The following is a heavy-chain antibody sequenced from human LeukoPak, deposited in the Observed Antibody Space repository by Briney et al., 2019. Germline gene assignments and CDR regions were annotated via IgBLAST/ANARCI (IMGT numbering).Heavy chain of an antibody. CDR1: GSSISSDYY. CDR3: ASTGNILGSYYFDY. D-gene: IGHD1/OR15-1a*01. V-gene: IGHV4-38-2*02. J-gene: IGHJ4*02. Sequence: PSETLSLTCSVSGSSISSDYYWGWVRQPPGKGLEWIGSIKHRGRSYYNPSLKSRVTISVDTSKNQFSLQLSSVTAADTAVYYCASTGNILGSYYFDYWGQGTLVTVSS. CDR2: IKHRGRS.